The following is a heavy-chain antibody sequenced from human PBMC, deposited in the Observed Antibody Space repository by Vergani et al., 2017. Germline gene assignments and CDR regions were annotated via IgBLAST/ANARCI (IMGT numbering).Heavy chain of an antibody. CDR3: ARVFLDEMDSRSYYYYYMDV. CDR2: IIPIFVTA. J-gene: IGHJ6*03. V-gene: IGHV1-69*01. Sequence: QVQLVQSGAEVKKPGSSVKVSCKASGGTFSSYAISWVRQAPGQGLEWMGGIIPIFVTANYAQKFQGRVTITADESTSTAYMELSSLRSEDTAVYYCARVFLDEMDSRSYYYYYMDVWGKGTTVTVSS. CDR1: GGTFSSYA. D-gene: IGHD6-13*01.